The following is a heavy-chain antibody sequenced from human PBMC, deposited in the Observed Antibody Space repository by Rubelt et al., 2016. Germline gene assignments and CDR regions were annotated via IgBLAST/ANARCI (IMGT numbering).Heavy chain of an antibody. Sequence: EVHLVESGGDLVQPGGSLRLSCAASAFTFSSYSMNWVRQAPGKGLEWVSVIYGSAARYGDAGKTYYADSVKGRFTISMDTSRDTLYLQMESLRAEDTAVYYCARDSPNPYWYFDLWGRGTLVTVSS. CDR2: IYGSAARYGDAGKT. J-gene: IGHJ2*01. CDR1: AFTFSSYS. V-gene: IGHV3-23*04. CDR3: ARDSPNPYWYFDL.